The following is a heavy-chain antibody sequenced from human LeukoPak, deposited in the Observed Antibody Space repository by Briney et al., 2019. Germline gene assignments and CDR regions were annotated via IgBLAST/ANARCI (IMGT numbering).Heavy chain of an antibody. CDR2: ISYDGSNK. D-gene: IGHD2-2*01. V-gene: IGHV3-30*03. CDR3: GGGAAAVDY. CDR1: GFTFNNYG. Sequence: GGSLRLSCAASGFTFNNYGMTWVRQAPGKGLEWVAVISYDGSNKYYADSVKGRFTISRDNSKNTLYLQMNSLRAEDTAVYYCGGGAAAVDYWGQGTLVTVSS. J-gene: IGHJ4*02.